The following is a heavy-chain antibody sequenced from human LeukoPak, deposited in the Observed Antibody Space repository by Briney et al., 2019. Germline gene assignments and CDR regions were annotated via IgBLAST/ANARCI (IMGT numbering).Heavy chain of an antibody. Sequence: GGSLRLSCAASGFTFSNYAINWVRQAPGKGLEWVSAISGSGSSTYYADSVKGRFTISRDNSKNTLYLQMNSLRAEDTAVYYCAKPYDYSNYGHYGMDVWGQGTRSPSP. CDR3: AKPYDYSNYGHYGMDV. D-gene: IGHD4-4*01. V-gene: IGHV3-23*01. J-gene: IGHJ6*02. CDR2: ISGSGSST. CDR1: GFTFSNYA.